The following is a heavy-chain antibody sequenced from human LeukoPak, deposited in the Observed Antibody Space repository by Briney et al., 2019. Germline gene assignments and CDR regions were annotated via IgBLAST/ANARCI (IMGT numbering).Heavy chain of an antibody. Sequence: SETLSLTCGVSGYSISRGYYWGWIRQPPGKGLEWIGTIPHTGSTYYTASLGSRVTISVDKSKNAFSLNLNSVTAADTAVYYCARAGGLNTSGIDYWGQGARVTVSS. J-gene: IGHJ4*02. D-gene: IGHD4/OR15-4a*01. CDR1: GYSISRGYY. CDR2: IPHTGST. CDR3: ARAGGLNTSGIDY. V-gene: IGHV4-38-2*01.